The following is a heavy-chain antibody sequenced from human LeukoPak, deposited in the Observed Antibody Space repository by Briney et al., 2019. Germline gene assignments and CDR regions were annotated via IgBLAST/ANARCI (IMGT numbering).Heavy chain of an antibody. CDR2: ISYDGSNK. CDR3: ARGGYCSSTSCTYYFDY. D-gene: IGHD2-2*01. Sequence: AGRSLRLSCAASGFTFSSYAMHWVRQAPGKGLEWVAVISYDGSNKYYADCVKGRFTISRDNSKNTLYLQMNSLRAEDTAVYYCARGGYCSSTSCTYYFDYWGQGTLVTVSS. J-gene: IGHJ4*02. CDR1: GFTFSSYA. V-gene: IGHV3-30-3*01.